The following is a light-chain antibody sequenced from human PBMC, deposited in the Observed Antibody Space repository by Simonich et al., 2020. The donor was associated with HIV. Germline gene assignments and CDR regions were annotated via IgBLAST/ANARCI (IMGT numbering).Light chain of an antibody. CDR2: DAS. CDR1: QSVSSN. Sequence: EIVMTQSPATLSVSHGESATLSCRASQSVSSNLAWYQQKPGQAPRLLIYDASTRATGIPARFSGSGSGTEFTLTISSMQSEDFAVYYCQQYNNWPYTFGQGTKLEIK. CDR3: QQYNNWPYT. J-gene: IGKJ2*01. V-gene: IGKV3-15*01.